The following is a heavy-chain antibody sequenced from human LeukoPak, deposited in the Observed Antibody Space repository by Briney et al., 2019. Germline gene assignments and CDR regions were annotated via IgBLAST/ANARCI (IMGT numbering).Heavy chain of an antibody. CDR2: IYHSGST. CDR1: GGSISSGGYY. Sequence: SQTLSLTCTVSGGSISSGGYYWSWIRQPPGKGLEWIGYIYHSGSTYYNPSLKSRVTISVDRSKNQFSLKLSSVTAANTAVYYCASGRSVVRWGNWGQGTLVTVSS. V-gene: IGHV4-30-2*02. D-gene: IGHD4-23*01. CDR3: ASGRSVVRWGN. J-gene: IGHJ4*02.